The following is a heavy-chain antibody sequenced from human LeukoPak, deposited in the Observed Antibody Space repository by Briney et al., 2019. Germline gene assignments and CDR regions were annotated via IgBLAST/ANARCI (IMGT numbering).Heavy chain of an antibody. CDR2: IYHSGST. Sequence: PSQTLSLTCTVSGGSISSGGYYWSWIRQPPGKGLEWIGYIYHSGSTYYNPSLKSRVTISVDRSKNQFSLKLSSVTAADKAVYYCATAGIVGARDYWGQGTLVTVSS. CDR3: ATAGIVGARDY. V-gene: IGHV4-30-2*01. CDR1: GGSISSGGYY. D-gene: IGHD1-26*01. J-gene: IGHJ4*02.